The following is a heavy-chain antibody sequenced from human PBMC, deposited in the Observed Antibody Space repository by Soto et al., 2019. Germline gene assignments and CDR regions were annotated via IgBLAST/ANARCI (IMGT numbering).Heavy chain of an antibody. D-gene: IGHD3-3*01. CDR1: GVSVRGSA. Sequence: PGGSLGLGCAASGVSVRGSAVDGVRKASGKGLEWVGRIRSKANSYATAYAASVKGRFTISRDDSKNTAYLQMNSLKTEDTAVYYCTRLLLEWPNIYYYYYYMAVWGNGTTVTVSS. CDR3: TRLLLEWPNIYYYYYYMAV. CDR2: IRSKANSYAT. J-gene: IGHJ6*03. V-gene: IGHV3-73*01.